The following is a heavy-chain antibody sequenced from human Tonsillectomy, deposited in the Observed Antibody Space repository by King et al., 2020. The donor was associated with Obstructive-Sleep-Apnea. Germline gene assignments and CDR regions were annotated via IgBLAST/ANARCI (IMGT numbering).Heavy chain of an antibody. CDR3: AKDPDRSYHYYGMDV. CDR1: GFIFSSYA. CDR2: ISGSGSNT. V-gene: IGHV3-23*04. Sequence: EVQLVESGGGLVQPGGSLRLSCAASGFIFSSYAMTWVRQTPGKGLEWVSVISGSGSNTYYADSVKGRFTISRDNSKNTLYLQMNSLRAEDTDVYYCAKDPDRSYHYYGMDVWGQGTTVTVSS. J-gene: IGHJ6*02.